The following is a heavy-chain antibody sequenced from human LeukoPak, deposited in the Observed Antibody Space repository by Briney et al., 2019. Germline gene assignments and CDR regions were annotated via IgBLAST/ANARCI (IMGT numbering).Heavy chain of an antibody. Sequence: GGSLRLSCAASGFTVSNNYMTWVRQAPGKGLEWVSVIYSGGGTYYADSVKGRFTISRDNSKNTVYLQMDSLRAEDTAVYFCAKSIIWYRIDYWGQGTLVTVSS. D-gene: IGHD6-13*01. J-gene: IGHJ4*02. CDR2: IYSGGGT. CDR3: AKSIIWYRIDY. CDR1: GFTVSNNY. V-gene: IGHV3-53*01.